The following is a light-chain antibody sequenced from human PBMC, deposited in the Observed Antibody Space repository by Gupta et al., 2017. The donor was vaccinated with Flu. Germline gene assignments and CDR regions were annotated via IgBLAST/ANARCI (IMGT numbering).Light chain of an antibody. J-gene: IGKJ3*01. Sequence: EIVLTQSPATLSLSPGERATLSCRASQSISSYLAWYQQKPGQAPRLLIYEASNRATGVPARFSGSGSGTDFTLTISSLEPEDFAVYYCQQRSNRPPRCTCGPGTXVDIK. CDR2: EAS. CDR3: QQRSNRPPRCT. CDR1: QSISSY. V-gene: IGKV3-11*01.